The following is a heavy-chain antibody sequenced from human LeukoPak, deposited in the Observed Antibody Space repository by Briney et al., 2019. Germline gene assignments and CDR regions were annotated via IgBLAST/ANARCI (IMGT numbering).Heavy chain of an antibody. V-gene: IGHV3-23*01. CDR1: GFTFSSYA. Sequence: PGGSLRLSCAASGFTFSSYAMTWVREAAGKGLEWVSVISGRGGSTYYADSVNGRFTISRDNARNTVYLQMNSLRVDDTAVYYCARDWPSEWQELPGYDAVDIWGQGTQVTVSS. D-gene: IGHD3-3*01. CDR3: ARDWPSEWQELPGYDAVDI. J-gene: IGHJ3*02. CDR2: ISGRGGST.